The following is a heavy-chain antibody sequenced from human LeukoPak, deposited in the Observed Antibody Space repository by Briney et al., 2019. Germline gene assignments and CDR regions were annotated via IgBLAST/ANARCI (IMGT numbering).Heavy chain of an antibody. V-gene: IGHV3-48*01. Sequence: GGSLRLSCAASGFTFSSYSMNWVRQAPGKGLEWVSYISSSSSTIYYADSVKGRFTISRDNAKNSLYLQMNSLRAEDTAVYYCAKDLGIAVAGEPPAFDYWGQGTLVTVSS. J-gene: IGHJ4*02. D-gene: IGHD6-19*01. CDR1: GFTFSSYS. CDR2: ISSSSSTI. CDR3: AKDLGIAVAGEPPAFDY.